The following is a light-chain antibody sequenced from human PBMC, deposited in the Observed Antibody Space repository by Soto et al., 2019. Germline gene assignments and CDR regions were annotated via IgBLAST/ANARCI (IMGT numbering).Light chain of an antibody. Sequence: EIVMTQSPATLSVSPGERATLSCRASQSVSSNLAWYQQKPGQAPRLLIYGASTSATGIPARFSGSGSGTEFNLTINSLQSEDFAVYYCQQYNNWPITFGGGTKVEIK. CDR3: QQYNNWPIT. V-gene: IGKV3-15*01. CDR1: QSVSSN. J-gene: IGKJ4*01. CDR2: GAS.